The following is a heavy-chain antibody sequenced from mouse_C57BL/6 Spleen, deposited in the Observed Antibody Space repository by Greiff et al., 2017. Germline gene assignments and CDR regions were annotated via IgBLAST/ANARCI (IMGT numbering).Heavy chain of an antibody. D-gene: IGHD2-3*01. J-gene: IGHJ1*03. CDR1: GFNIKDYY. Sequence: EVQLQQSGAELVKPGASVKLSCTASGFNIKDYYMHWVKQRTEQGLEWIGRIDPEDGATKYAPKFQGKATIPADTSSNTAYLQRRSLTSEDTAVYYCARGYEQGYFDVWGTGTTVTVSS. CDR2: IDPEDGAT. CDR3: ARGYEQGYFDV. V-gene: IGHV14-2*01.